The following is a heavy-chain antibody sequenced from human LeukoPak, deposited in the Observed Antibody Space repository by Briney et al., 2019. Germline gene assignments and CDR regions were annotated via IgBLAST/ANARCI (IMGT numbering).Heavy chain of an antibody. Sequence: ASVNVSCKASGYTFTSYYMHWVRQAPGQGLEWMGIINPSGGSTSYAQKFQGRVTMTRDMSTSTVYMELSSLRSEDTAVYYCARGAMVRGVPLYYFDYWGQGTLVTVSS. CDR1: GYTFTSYY. J-gene: IGHJ4*02. CDR2: INPSGGST. V-gene: IGHV1-46*01. D-gene: IGHD3-10*01. CDR3: ARGAMVRGVPLYYFDY.